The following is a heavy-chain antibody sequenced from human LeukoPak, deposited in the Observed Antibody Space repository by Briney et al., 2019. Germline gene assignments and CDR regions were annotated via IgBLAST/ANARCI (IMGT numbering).Heavy chain of an antibody. V-gene: IGHV4-59*01. CDR2: IYYSGST. CDR1: GGSTSSYY. D-gene: IGHD6-13*01. Sequence: SETLSLTCTVSGGSTSSYYWSWIRQPPGKGLEWIGYIYYSGSTNYNPSLKSRVTISVDTSKNQFSLKLSSVTAADTAVYYCARVGAAGPPDYWGQGTLVTVSS. J-gene: IGHJ4*02. CDR3: ARVGAAGPPDY.